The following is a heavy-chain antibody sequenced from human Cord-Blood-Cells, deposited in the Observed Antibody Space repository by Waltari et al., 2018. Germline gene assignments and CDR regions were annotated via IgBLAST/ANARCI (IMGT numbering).Heavy chain of an antibody. J-gene: IGHJ5*02. CDR3: ARGVGYCSSTSCYVSWFDP. D-gene: IGHD2-2*01. Sequence: QVQLVQSGAEVKKPGASVKVSCKASGYTFTGYYMHWVRQAPGQGLEWMGWINPNSGGTNYAQKFQGWVTMTRDTSISTAYMELSRLRSDDTAVYYCARGVGYCSSTSCYVSWFDPWGQGTLVTVSS. V-gene: IGHV1-2*04. CDR2: INPNSGGT. CDR1: GYTFTGYY.